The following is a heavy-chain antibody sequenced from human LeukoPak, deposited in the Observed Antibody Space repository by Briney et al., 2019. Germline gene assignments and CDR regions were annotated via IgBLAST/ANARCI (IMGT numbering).Heavy chain of an antibody. J-gene: IGHJ3*02. D-gene: IGHD3-22*01. CDR3: ARDDVTYYYDSREGAFDI. Sequence: GALLXSXAASGLAFTSYWIHWVRRAPGKGGXXXSXIKRDGTSINYADSVKGRFTISRDNTKNTVYLQMNSLTAEDTAVYYCARDDVTYYYDSREGAFDIWGQGTMVTVSS. V-gene: IGHV3-74*01. CDR2: IKRDGTSI. CDR1: GLAFTSYW.